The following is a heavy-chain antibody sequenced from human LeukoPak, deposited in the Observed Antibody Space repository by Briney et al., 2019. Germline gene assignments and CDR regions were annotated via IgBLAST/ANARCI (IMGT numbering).Heavy chain of an antibody. J-gene: IGHJ5*02. D-gene: IGHD6-13*01. CDR2: IYYSGST. CDR1: GGSISSYY. V-gene: IGHV4-59*08. Sequence: SETLSLTCTVSGGSISSYYWSWIRQPPGKGLEWIGYIYYSGSTNYNPSLKSRVTISVDTSKNQFSLKLSSVTAADAAVYYCASTSIAAWFDPWGQGTLVTVSS. CDR3: ASTSIAAWFDP.